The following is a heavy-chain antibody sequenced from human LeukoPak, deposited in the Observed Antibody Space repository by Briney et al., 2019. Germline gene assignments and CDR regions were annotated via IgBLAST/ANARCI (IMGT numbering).Heavy chain of an antibody. J-gene: IGHJ4*02. Sequence: PGGSLRLSCAASGFTFSSYEMNWVRQAPGKGLEWVSYISSSGSTIYYADSVKGRFTISRDNAKNSLYLQMNSLRAEDTAVYYCARADLSGSYHNCFDYWGQGTLVTVSS. CDR3: ARADLSGSYHNCFDY. CDR2: ISSSGSTI. V-gene: IGHV3-48*03. CDR1: GFTFSSYE. D-gene: IGHD1-26*01.